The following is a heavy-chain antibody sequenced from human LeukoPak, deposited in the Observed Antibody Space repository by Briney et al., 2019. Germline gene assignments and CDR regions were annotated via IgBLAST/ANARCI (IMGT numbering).Heavy chain of an antibody. J-gene: IGHJ4*02. V-gene: IGHV4-30-2*01. CDR1: GGSISSGGYS. D-gene: IGHD4-17*01. Sequence: SETLSLTCAVSGGSISSGGYSWSWIRQPPGKGLEWIGYIYHSGSTNYNPSLKSRVTISVDTSKNQFSLKLSSVTAADTAVYYCARGGDYNDYGDYGVSRYFDYWGQGTLVTVSS. CDR3: ARGGDYNDYGDYGVSRYFDY. CDR2: IYHSGST.